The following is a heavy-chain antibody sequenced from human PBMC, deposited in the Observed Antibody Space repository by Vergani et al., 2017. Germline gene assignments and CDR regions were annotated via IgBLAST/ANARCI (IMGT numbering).Heavy chain of an antibody. CDR2: ICHTEDT. Sequence: QVQLQESGPGLVKPPGTLSLTCAVSGDSISSNNCWTWVRQPPGKGLEWIGEICHTEDTKYSPSLKSRVTVSVDESRNLFSLRLNSVTAADTAVYYCATVGYTGLSYYFDYSSQPALVTVSS. CDR1: GDSISSNNC. D-gene: IGHD2-2*02. J-gene: IGHJ4*02. V-gene: IGHV4-4*03. CDR3: ATVGYTGLSYYFDY.